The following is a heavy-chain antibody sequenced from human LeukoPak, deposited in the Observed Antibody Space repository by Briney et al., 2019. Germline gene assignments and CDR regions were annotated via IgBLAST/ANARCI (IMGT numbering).Heavy chain of an antibody. J-gene: IGHJ3*02. CDR1: GFTFSGHW. Sequence: GGSLRLSCAVSGFTFSGHWMFWVRQAPGKGLVWVSSTNSDGSSTGYTDSVKGRFTVSRDNAKNTLYLQMNSLRAEDTAVYYCAKVRYDSGSNDPFDIWGQGTMVIVSS. D-gene: IGHD3-10*01. CDR2: TNSDGSST. V-gene: IGHV3-74*01. CDR3: AKVRYDSGSNDPFDI.